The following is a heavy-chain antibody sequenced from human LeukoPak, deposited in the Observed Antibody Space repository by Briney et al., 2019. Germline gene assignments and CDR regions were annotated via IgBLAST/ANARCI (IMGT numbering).Heavy chain of an antibody. CDR1: GYTFTSYY. CDR2: INPSGGST. V-gene: IGHV1-46*01. D-gene: IGHD3-3*01. CDR3: ASLSWDYDFWSGYDGELFDI. Sequence: ASVKVSCKASGYTFTSYYMHWVRQAPGQGLEWMGIINPSGGSTSYAQKFQGRVTMTRDTSTSTVYMELSSLRSEDTAVYYCASLSWDYDFWSGYDGELFDIWGQGTMVTVSS. J-gene: IGHJ3*02.